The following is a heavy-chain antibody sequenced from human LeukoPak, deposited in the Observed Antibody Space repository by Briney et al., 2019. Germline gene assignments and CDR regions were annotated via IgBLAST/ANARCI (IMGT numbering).Heavy chain of an antibody. J-gene: IGHJ4*02. CDR3: AKDPDLTVLPVDTAL. Sequence: PGGSLRLSCAASGFTFSSYAMSWVRQAPGKGLEWVSAISGSGGSTCHADSVKGRFTISRDNSKNTLYLQMNSLRAEDTAVYYCAKDPDLTVLPVDTALWGQGTLVTVSS. V-gene: IGHV3-23*01. CDR1: GFTFSSYA. D-gene: IGHD5-18*01. CDR2: ISGSGGST.